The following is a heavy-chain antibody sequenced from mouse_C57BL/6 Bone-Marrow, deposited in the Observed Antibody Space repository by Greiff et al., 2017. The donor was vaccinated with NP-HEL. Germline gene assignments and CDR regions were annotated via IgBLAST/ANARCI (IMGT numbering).Heavy chain of an antibody. Sequence: EVKLVESGGGLVQPGGSLKLSCAASGFTFSDYYMYWVRQTPVKRLEWVAYISNGGGSTYYPDTVKGRFTISRDNAKNTLYLQMSRLKSEDTAMYYCARPYGNYLFAYWGQGTLVTVSA. V-gene: IGHV5-12*01. CDR3: ARPYGNYLFAY. CDR1: GFTFSDYY. CDR2: ISNGGGST. D-gene: IGHD2-10*02. J-gene: IGHJ3*01.